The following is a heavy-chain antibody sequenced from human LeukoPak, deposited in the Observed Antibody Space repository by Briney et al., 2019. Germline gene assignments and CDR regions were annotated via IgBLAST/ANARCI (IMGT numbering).Heavy chain of an antibody. CDR3: ARDLGGYYLN. V-gene: IGHV3-7*01. D-gene: IGHD3-22*01. Sequence: GGSLRLSCTVSGFTFSAYWMSWVRQAPGKGLERVANIEHDGTTKFYPDSVKGRFTISRDNAKNSLYLQMNSLRAEDTAVYYCARDLGGYYLNWGQGTLVTVSS. J-gene: IGHJ4*02. CDR2: IEHDGTTK. CDR1: GFTFSAYW.